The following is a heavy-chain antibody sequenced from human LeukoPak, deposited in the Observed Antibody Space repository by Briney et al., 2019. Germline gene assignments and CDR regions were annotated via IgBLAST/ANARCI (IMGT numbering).Heavy chain of an antibody. CDR3: ARIRDGYNDAYDI. Sequence: ASVKFSCKASGYTFTKSYIHWVRQAPGQRLEGMGLINPGGDSTNYAQNFQGRVTMTSDTSARTVYMELSSLRSEDTAIYYCARIRDGYNDAYDIWGQGTVVTVPS. V-gene: IGHV1-46*01. J-gene: IGHJ3*02. CDR1: GYTFTKSY. D-gene: IGHD5-24*01. CDR2: INPGGDST.